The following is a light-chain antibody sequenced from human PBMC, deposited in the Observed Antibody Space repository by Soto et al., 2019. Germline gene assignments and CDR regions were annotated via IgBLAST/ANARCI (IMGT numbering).Light chain of an antibody. Sequence: QSVLTQPRSVSGSPGQSVTISCTGTSSDVGRYNYVSWYQHHPGKAPKLMIYDVSTRPSGVPDRFSGSKSGTTASLTISGLQAEDEADYYCCSYAGSPDVFGTGTKVTV. CDR2: DVS. CDR1: SSDVGRYNY. CDR3: CSYAGSPDV. J-gene: IGLJ1*01. V-gene: IGLV2-11*01.